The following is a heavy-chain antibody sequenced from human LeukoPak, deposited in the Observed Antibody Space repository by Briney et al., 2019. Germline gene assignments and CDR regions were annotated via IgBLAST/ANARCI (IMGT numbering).Heavy chain of an antibody. D-gene: IGHD1-26*01. V-gene: IGHV4-59*01. CDR1: GGSISSCY. Sequence: SETLSLTCTVSGGSISSCYWSWIRQPPGKGLEWIGYIYYSGSTNYNPSLKSRVTISVDTSKNQFSLKLSSVTAADTAVYYCASAVVGATKGGLDYWGQGTLVTVSS. J-gene: IGHJ4*02. CDR3: ASAVVGATKGGLDY. CDR2: IYYSGST.